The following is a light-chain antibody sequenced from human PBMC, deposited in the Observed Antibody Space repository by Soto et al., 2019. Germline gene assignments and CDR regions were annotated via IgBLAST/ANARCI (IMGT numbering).Light chain of an antibody. CDR1: QAISSY. CDR2: AAS. V-gene: IGKV1-8*01. Sequence: AIRMTQSPSSLSASPGERVTITCRASQAISSYLSWYQQKPGNAPHLLIYAASKLQSGLPSRFSGSGAGTDFTLTFSCLQAEDLATYYCQQYYAYPRTFGQGTKVEIK. CDR3: QQYYAYPRT. J-gene: IGKJ1*01.